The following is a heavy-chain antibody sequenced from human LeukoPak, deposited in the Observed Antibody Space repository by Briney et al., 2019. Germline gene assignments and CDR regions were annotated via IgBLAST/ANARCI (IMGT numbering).Heavy chain of an antibody. J-gene: IGHJ4*02. CDR2: INCSGGST. V-gene: IGHV1-46*01. D-gene: IGHD1-1*01. CDR1: GYTFTSYY. CDR3: ARSRQPYLDY. Sequence: GASVKVSCKTSGYTFTSYYMHWVRQAPGQGLEWMGIINCSGGSTSYAQKFQGRVTMTRDTSTSTVYMVLSSLRSEDTAVYYCARSRQPYLDYWGQGTLVTVSS.